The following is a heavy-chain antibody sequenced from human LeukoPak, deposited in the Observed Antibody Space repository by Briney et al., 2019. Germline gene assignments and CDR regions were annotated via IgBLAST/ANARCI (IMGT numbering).Heavy chain of an antibody. CDR3: AKVGDSSSWYDY. Sequence: GGSLRLSCAASGFSISDNYMNWVRQAPGKGPEWVSVIYTGGSPYYTDSVKGRFSISRDNSKNTVYLQMSSPRAEDTAVYYCAKVGDSSSWYDYWGQGTLVTVSS. J-gene: IGHJ4*02. CDR2: IYTGGSP. D-gene: IGHD6-13*01. CDR1: GFSISDNY. V-gene: IGHV3-66*01.